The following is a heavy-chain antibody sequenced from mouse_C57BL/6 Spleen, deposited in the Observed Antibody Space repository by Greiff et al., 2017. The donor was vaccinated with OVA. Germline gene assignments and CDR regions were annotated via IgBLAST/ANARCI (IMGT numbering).Heavy chain of an antibody. J-gene: IGHJ3*01. CDR3: VRGSYDVFAY. V-gene: IGHV10-1*01. CDR1: GFSFNTYA. Sequence: EVQLVESGGGLVQPKGSLKLSCAASGFSFNTYAMNWVRQAPGKGLEWVARIRSKSNNYATYYADSVKDRFTISRDNSESMLYLQMNNLKTEDTAMYYCVRGSYDVFAYWGQGTLVTVSA. CDR2: IRSKSNNYAT. D-gene: IGHD2-3*01.